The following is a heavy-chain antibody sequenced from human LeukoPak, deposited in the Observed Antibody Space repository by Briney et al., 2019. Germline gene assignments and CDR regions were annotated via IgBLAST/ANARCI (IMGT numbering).Heavy chain of an antibody. J-gene: IGHJ1*01. D-gene: IGHD2-21*01. CDR3: ASAREYCGSAECYEYFQH. CDR2: IYSGGST. CDR1: GFSVGTNS. V-gene: IGHV3-53*01. Sequence: AGGSLRLSCAASGFSVGTNSMSWVRQSPGKGLEWVSVIYSGGSTYYADSVNGRFTISRDNSRNTLSLQMNSLRAEDTALYYCASAREYCGSAECYEYFQHWGQGTLVTVS.